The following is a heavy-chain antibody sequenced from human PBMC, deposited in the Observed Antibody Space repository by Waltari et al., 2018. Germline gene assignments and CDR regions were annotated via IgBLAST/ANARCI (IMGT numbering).Heavy chain of an antibody. CDR1: GGSISSGGYS. CDR3: ARELRIEYSSSSGWFDP. V-gene: IGHV4-30-2*01. Sequence: QVQLQESGPGLVKPSQTLSLTCTVSGGSISSGGYSRSWIRQHPGKGLEWIGYIYHSGSTYYNPSLKSRVTISVDRSKNQFSLKLSSVTAADTAVYYCARELRIEYSSSSGWFDPWGQGTLVTVSS. CDR2: IYHSGST. J-gene: IGHJ5*02. D-gene: IGHD6-6*01.